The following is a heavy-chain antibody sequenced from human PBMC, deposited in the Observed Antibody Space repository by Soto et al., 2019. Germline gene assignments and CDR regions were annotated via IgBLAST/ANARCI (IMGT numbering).Heavy chain of an antibody. CDR2: IQYSGNT. J-gene: IGHJ4*02. V-gene: IGHV4-59*12. CDR1: GGYISNYY. CDR3: AREHYDFWSGYFATIDY. D-gene: IGHD3-3*01. Sequence: QVQLQESGPGLVKPSETLSLTCTVSGGYISNYYWSWIRQPPGKGLEWICYIQYSGNTKDNPTHKSRATISADTTYDQFSLKRTSVTAADTAVYYCAREHYDFWSGYFATIDYWGQGTLVTVSS.